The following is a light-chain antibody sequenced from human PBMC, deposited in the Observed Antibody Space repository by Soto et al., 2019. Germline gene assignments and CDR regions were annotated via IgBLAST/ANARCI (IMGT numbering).Light chain of an antibody. V-gene: IGKV1-39*01. CDR2: SAS. J-gene: IGKJ1*01. CDR1: QNIRDL. Sequence: DIQMTQSASSLSASLGDRVSIPCRASQNIRDLLNWYQQKPGKAPELLIFSASSLQSGVPSRFSGSGSGTDFTLTIGSLHREDFATYFCQQTYSTPPTFGQGTRVEI. CDR3: QQTYSTPPT.